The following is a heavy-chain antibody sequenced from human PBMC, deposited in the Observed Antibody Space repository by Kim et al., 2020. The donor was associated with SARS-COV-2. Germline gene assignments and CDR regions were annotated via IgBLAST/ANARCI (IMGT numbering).Heavy chain of an antibody. J-gene: IGHJ4*02. V-gene: IGHV3-23*01. CDR1: GFTFTTYA. CDR2: ISGGGGST. Sequence: GGSLRLSCVASGFTFTTYAMNWVRQAPGKGLEWVSGISGGGGSTYYADSVKGRFTISRDNSKNTLYLQMNSLRAEDTAVYYCAKELRMTTQTSGWDFFDYWGQGTLVTVSS. CDR3: AKELRMTTQTSGWDFFDY. D-gene: IGHD6-25*01.